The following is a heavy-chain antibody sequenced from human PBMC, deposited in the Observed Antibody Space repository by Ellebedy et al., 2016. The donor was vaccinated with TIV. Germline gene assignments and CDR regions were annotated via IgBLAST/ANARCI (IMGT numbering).Heavy chain of an antibody. CDR2: IIPIFGTA. Sequence: SVKVSXXASGGTFSSYAISWVRQAPGQGLEWMGGIIPIFGTANYAQKFQGRVTMTRNTSISTAYMELSSLRSEDTAVYYCARVGRQWLAKYSDYWGQGTLVTVSS. V-gene: IGHV1-69*05. CDR3: ARVGRQWLAKYSDY. J-gene: IGHJ4*02. CDR1: GGTFSSYA. D-gene: IGHD6-19*01.